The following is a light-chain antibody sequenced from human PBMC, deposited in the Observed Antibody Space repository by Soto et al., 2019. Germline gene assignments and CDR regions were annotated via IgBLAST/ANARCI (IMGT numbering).Light chain of an antibody. CDR2: GVS. J-gene: IGLJ1*01. V-gene: IGLV2-14*01. CDR3: SSYTSSSTGV. CDR1: SRDVGGYNY. Sequence: QSALTQPASVSGSPGPSITISCTGTSRDVGGYNYVSWYHQHPGKAPKLMMYGVSNRPSGVSNRFSGSKSGNTAALTISGHQAEDEADYYCSSYTSSSTGVVGTGTKVTVL.